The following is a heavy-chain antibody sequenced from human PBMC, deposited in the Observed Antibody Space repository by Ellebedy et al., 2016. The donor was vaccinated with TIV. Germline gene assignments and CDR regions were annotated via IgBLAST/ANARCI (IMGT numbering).Heavy chain of an antibody. V-gene: IGHV3-21*04. D-gene: IGHD2-2*01. CDR2: ISSSSSYI. CDR1: GFTFNTYS. J-gene: IGHJ4*02. Sequence: GESLKISXAASGFTFNTYSMNWVRQAPGKGLEWVSSISSSSSYISYADSVKGRFTISRDNGKNTLYLQMNSLTVEDTALYHCVRCASSSCFLGVDSWGQGTLVTVSS. CDR3: VRCASSSCFLGVDS.